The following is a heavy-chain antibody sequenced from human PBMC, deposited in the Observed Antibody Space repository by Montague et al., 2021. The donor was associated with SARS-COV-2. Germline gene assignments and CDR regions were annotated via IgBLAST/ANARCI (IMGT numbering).Heavy chain of an antibody. CDR3: ARVSISYDPDDASYGMDV. V-gene: IGHV4-38-2*02. Sequence: SETLSLTCTIPGYSISSGDYWGRIRKPAGKGLERLGRVYRNGNTYYNPSLKSRVTISVDTSKNQFSLKLRSVTAADTAVYYCARVSISYDPDDASYGMDVWGQGTTVTVSS. D-gene: IGHD1-1*01. J-gene: IGHJ6*02. CDR1: GYSISSGDY. CDR2: VYRNGNT.